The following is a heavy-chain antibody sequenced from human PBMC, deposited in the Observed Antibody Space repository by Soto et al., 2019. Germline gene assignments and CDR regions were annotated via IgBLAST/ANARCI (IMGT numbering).Heavy chain of an antibody. Sequence: GGSLRLSCAASEFTFSSYSMSWVRQAPGKGLEWVSGITGSGDTTYYADSVKGRFTISRDNSKDTLYLQMNSLRAEDTAVYYCAQGPSPSRGFERIDQRGQGTLVTVSS. J-gene: IGHJ4*02. CDR3: AQGPSPSRGFERIDQ. D-gene: IGHD5-12*01. CDR2: ITGSGDTT. CDR1: EFTFSSYS. V-gene: IGHV3-23*01.